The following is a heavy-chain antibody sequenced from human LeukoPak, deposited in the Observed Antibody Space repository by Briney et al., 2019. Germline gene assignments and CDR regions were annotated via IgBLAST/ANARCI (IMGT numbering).Heavy chain of an antibody. J-gene: IGHJ4*02. V-gene: IGHV4-39*01. Sequence: SETLSLTCTVSGGSINSNDYYWGWVRQPPGKGLEWIATIHNSGSTHSNSSLKSRVTISAGTSQNQFSLKLSSVTAADTAVYYCTRYIVATINYFDYWGQGTLVSVSS. CDR1: GGSINSNDYY. CDR2: IHNSGST. CDR3: TRYIVATINYFDY. D-gene: IGHD5-12*01.